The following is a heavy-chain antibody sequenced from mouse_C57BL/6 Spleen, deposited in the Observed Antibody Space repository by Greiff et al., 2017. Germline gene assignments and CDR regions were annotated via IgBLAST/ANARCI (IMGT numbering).Heavy chain of an antibody. CDR2: FVPNSGGT. CDR3: ARTSRRDWYFDV. CDR1: GYTFTSYW. Sequence: VQLQQPGAELVKPGASVKLSCKASGYTFTSYWMHWVKQRPGRGLEWMGRFVPNSGGTKYNEKFKSKATLTVDKPSSTAYMQLSSLTSEDSAVYYCARTSRRDWYFDVWGTGTTGTVSS. D-gene: IGHD1-1*01. J-gene: IGHJ1*03. V-gene: IGHV1-72*01.